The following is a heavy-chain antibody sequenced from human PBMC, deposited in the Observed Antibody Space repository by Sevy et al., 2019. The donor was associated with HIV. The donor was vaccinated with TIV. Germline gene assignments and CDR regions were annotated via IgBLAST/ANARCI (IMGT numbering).Heavy chain of an antibody. CDR1: GYSISSGYY. J-gene: IGHJ4*02. Sequence: SETLSLTCTVSGYSISSGYYRGWIRQPPGKGLEWIGSIYHSGSTYYNPSLKSRVTISVDTSKNQFSLKLSSVTAADTAVYYCARVYEGDFWSGYQEYYFDYWGQGTLVTVSS. D-gene: IGHD3-3*01. CDR2: IYHSGST. CDR3: ARVYEGDFWSGYQEYYFDY. V-gene: IGHV4-38-2*02.